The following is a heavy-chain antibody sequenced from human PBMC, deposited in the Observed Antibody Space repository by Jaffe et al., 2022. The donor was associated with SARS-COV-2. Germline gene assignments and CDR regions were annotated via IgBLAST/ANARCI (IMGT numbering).Heavy chain of an antibody. CDR1: GSTFSRHA. J-gene: IGHJ4*02. CDR2: ISVRGGTT. CDR3: ARDRCTGSDCYSPEYYFDY. D-gene: IGHD2-21*02. V-gene: IGHV3-23*01. Sequence: EVQLLESGGSLVQPGGSVKLSCAASGSTFSRHAMSWVRQAPGKGLEWVSSISVRGGTTYYADSVKGRFTISRDNSKNTLYLQMNSLRPEDTAVYFCARDRCTGSDCYSPEYYFDYWGQGTLVTVSS.